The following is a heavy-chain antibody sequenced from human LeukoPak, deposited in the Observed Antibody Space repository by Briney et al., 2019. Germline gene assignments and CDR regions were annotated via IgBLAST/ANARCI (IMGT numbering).Heavy chain of an antibody. Sequence: GGSLRLSCAASGFTFSSYSMNWVRQAPGKGLEWVSSITSSSSTIYYADSVKGRFTISRDNAKNLLYLQVNSLRAEDTAVYYCARDNNRWELFDYWGQGTLVTVSS. CDR2: ITSSSSTI. CDR3: ARDNNRWELFDY. CDR1: GFTFSSYS. D-gene: IGHD1-26*01. V-gene: IGHV3-48*01. J-gene: IGHJ4*02.